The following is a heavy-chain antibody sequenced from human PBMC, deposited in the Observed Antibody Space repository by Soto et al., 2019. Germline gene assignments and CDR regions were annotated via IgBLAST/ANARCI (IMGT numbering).Heavy chain of an antibody. V-gene: IGHV3-23*01. CDR1: GFIFRTYA. D-gene: IGHD1-26*01. CDR2: MVGDGRSS. Sequence: EVQLLESGGGLAQPGGSLRLSCTASGFIFRTYAMNWVRQAPGKGLEWVSVMVGDGRSSDYADSVRGRFTISRDNSKNTLYLQMNNLRAEDTAVYYCAKDLRPDGRYDLDYWGQGTLVTVSS. CDR3: AKDLRPDGRYDLDY. J-gene: IGHJ4*02.